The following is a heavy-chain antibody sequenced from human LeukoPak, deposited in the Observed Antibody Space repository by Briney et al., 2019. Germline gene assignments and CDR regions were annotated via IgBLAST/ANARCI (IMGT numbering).Heavy chain of an antibody. CDR2: IHYSGST. Sequence: SETLSLTCTVSGDSISGYYWGWIRQSPGKGLEWIGTIHYSGSTYYNPSLKSRVTMSVDTSKNQFSLRMTSVTAADTAVYYCARDLGKAASSGWYSDDAFDIWGQGTMVTVSS. CDR3: ARDLGKAASSGWYSDDAFDI. J-gene: IGHJ3*02. V-gene: IGHV4-39*07. CDR1: GDSISGYY. D-gene: IGHD6-19*01.